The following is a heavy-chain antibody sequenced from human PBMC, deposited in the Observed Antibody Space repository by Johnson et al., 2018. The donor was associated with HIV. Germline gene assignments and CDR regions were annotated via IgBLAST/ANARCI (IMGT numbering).Heavy chain of an antibody. Sequence: QVQLVESGGGVVQPGRSLRLSCAASGFTFSSYGMHWVRQAPAKGLEWVAVISYDGSERYYADSVKGRFTISRDSSKNTLYLQIDNLRAEDTAVYYCARDGLYSSPWDAFDMWGQGTVVTVSS. CDR3: ARDGLYSSPWDAFDM. CDR1: GFTFSSYG. J-gene: IGHJ3*02. CDR2: ISYDGSER. D-gene: IGHD6-13*01. V-gene: IGHV3-30*04.